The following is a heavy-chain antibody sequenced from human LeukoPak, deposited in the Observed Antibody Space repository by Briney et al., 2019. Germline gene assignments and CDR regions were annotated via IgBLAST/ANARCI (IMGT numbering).Heavy chain of an antibody. CDR3: ARVMAYYDILTGYAIDY. D-gene: IGHD3-9*01. Sequence: GGSLRLSCAASGFTLSSYGMHWVRQAPGKGLEWVAVIWYDGSNKYYADSVKGRFTISRDNSKNTLYLQMNSLRAEDTAVYYCARVMAYYDILTGYAIDYWGQGTLVTVSS. CDR2: IWYDGSNK. J-gene: IGHJ4*02. V-gene: IGHV3-33*01. CDR1: GFTLSSYG.